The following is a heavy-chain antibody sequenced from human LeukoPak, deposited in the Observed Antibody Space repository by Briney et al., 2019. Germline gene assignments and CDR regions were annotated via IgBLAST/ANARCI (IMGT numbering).Heavy chain of an antibody. V-gene: IGHV5-51*01. CDR3: GRLWSTGNRGVCDF. CDR1: EYSFTNYW. CDR2: IYPGDSDT. D-gene: IGHD3-3*01. Sequence: GESLKISCKGSEYSFTNYWIGWVRQMPGKGLEWMGIIYPGDSDTRYSPSFQGQVTISADKSINTAYLQWSSLEASDTAMYYCGRLWSTGNRGVCDFWGQGTLVTVSS. J-gene: IGHJ4*02.